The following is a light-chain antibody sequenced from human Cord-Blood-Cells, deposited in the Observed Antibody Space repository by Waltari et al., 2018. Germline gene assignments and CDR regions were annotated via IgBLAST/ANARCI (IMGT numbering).Light chain of an antibody. V-gene: IGKV1-6*01. CDR2: AAS. CDR1: QGIRND. J-gene: IGKJ1*01. CDR3: LQDYNYPPT. Sequence: AIQMTQSPSSLSASVGARVTITCRGSQGIRNDLGWYQQKPGKAPKLLIYAASSLQSGVPSMFSGSGSGTDFTLTISSLQPEDFATYYCLQDYNYPPTFGQGTKVEIK.